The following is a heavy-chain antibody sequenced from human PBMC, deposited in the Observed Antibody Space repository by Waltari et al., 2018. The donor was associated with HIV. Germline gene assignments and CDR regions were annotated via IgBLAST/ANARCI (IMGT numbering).Heavy chain of an antibody. Sequence: EVQLVESGGGSVQPGRSLRLSCAASGFTVEDYAMHWVRQAPGKGLEWVSGISWNSGSIGYADSVKGRFTISRDNAKNSLYLQMNSLRAEDTALYYCTAVAGFDYWGQGTLVTVSS. J-gene: IGHJ4*02. CDR3: TAVAGFDY. V-gene: IGHV3-9*01. CDR1: GFTVEDYA. CDR2: ISWNSGSI. D-gene: IGHD6-19*01.